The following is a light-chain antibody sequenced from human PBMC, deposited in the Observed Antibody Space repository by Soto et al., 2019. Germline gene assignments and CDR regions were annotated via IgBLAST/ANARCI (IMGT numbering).Light chain of an antibody. CDR2: GAS. Sequence: EIVLTQSPGALSLSPWGRATLSCRASQSLSNNIYLAWYQQKPGQAPRLLIYGASNRATGIPARFSGSGSGTEFTLTISSLQSEDFAVYYCQQYNNWPQTFGQGTKVDIK. CDR3: QQYNNWPQT. V-gene: IGKV3-15*01. J-gene: IGKJ1*01. CDR1: QSLSNN.